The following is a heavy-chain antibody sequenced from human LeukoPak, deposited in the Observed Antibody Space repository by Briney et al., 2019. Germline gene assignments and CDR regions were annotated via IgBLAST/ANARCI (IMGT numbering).Heavy chain of an antibody. D-gene: IGHD1-26*01. CDR2: ISAYDGNA. V-gene: IGHV1-18*01. J-gene: IGHJ4*02. Sequence: ASVKASCKASGYTFTNYGISWVRQAPGQGLEWMAWISAYDGNANYAQKLQGRVTMTTDTSTRTAYMGLSRLRSDDTAVYYCARGRRGNSGSYGYWGQGTLVTVSS. CDR3: ARGRRGNSGSYGY. CDR1: GYTFTNYG.